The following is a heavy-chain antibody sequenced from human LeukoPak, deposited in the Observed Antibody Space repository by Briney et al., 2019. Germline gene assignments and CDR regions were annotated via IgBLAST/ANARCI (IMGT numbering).Heavy chain of an antibody. J-gene: IGHJ3*02. D-gene: IGHD2-15*01. CDR2: ISAYNGNT. CDR1: GYTFTSYG. V-gene: IGHV1-18*01. CDR3: ARDRSLIVVVAVSKTDAFDI. Sequence: GASVKVSCKASGYTFTSYGISWVRQAPGQGLEWMGWISAYNGNTNYAQKLQGRVTMTTDTSTSTAYMELRSLRSDDTAVYYCARDRSLIVVVAVSKTDAFDIWGQGTMVTVSS.